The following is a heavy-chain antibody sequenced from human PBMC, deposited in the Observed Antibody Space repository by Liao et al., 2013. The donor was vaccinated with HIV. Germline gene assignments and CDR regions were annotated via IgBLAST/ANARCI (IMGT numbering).Heavy chain of an antibody. D-gene: IGHD7-27*01. CDR1: GGSISSGSYY. CDR2: IYTSGST. V-gene: IGHV4-61*02. CDR3: ARANWVYAFDI. J-gene: IGHJ3*02. Sequence: QVQLQESGPGLVKPSQTLSLTCTVSGGSISSGSYYWSWIRQPAGKGLEWIGRIYTSGSTNYNPSLKSRVTISVDTSKNQFSLKLSSVTAADTAVYYCARANWVYAFDIWGQGTMVTVSS.